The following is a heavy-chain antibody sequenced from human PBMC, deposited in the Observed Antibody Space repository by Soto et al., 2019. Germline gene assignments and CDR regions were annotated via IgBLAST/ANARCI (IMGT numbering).Heavy chain of an antibody. V-gene: IGHV3-48*01. CDR3: ARAQGVAPTTRTFNI. J-gene: IGHJ3*02. CDR2: ISSSSTTI. Sequence: EVQLVESGGGLVQPGGSLRLSCAASGFTFSSYSMNWVRQAPGKGLEWLSYISSSSTTIYYADSMKGRFTISRDNAKNSLYRQMNSLRVEDTAVYYCARAQGVAPTTRTFNIGGHGTMVTVSS. CDR1: GFTFSSYS. D-gene: IGHD2-15*01.